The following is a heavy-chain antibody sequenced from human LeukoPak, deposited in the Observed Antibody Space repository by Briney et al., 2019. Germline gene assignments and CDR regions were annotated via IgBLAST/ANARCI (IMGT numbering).Heavy chain of an antibody. D-gene: IGHD3-3*01. Sequence: GGSLRLSCAASGFTFSSYWMSWVRQAPGKGLEWVANIKQDGSEKYYVDSVKGRFTISRDNAKNSLYLQMNSLRAEDTAVYYCAREETYYDFWSGYYPSYYYYYMDVWGKGTTVTISS. CDR3: AREETYYDFWSGYYPSYYYYYMDV. J-gene: IGHJ6*03. V-gene: IGHV3-7*01. CDR2: IKQDGSEK. CDR1: GFTFSSYW.